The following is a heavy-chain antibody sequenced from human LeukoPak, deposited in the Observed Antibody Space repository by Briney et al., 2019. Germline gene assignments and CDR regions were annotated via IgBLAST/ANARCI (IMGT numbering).Heavy chain of an antibody. J-gene: IGHJ4*02. D-gene: IGHD3-10*01. CDR1: EFTFSSFA. CDR3: AKVMWIRGQWPLDY. V-gene: IGHV3-23*01. CDR2: ISGSGAGT. Sequence: GGSLRLSCAGSEFTFSSFAMSWVRQAPRKGLEWVSGISGSGAGTYYADSVKGRFTISRDNSKNTLFLQMSSLRAEDTAVYYCAKVMWIRGQWPLDYWGQGTLVTVSS.